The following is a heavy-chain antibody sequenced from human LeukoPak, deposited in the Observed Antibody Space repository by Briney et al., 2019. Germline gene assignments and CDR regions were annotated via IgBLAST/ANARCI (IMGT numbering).Heavy chain of an antibody. CDR3: VRRAYGSGSYPADY. J-gene: IGHJ4*02. V-gene: IGHV4-39*01. D-gene: IGHD3-10*01. CDR2: IYYSGST. CDR1: GGSISSDSYY. Sequence: PSETLSLTCTVSGGSISSDSYYWGLIRQPPGKGLEWIGSIYYSGSTYYNPSLKSRVTISVDTSKNQFSLKLTSVTAADTSMYYCVRRAYGSGSYPADYWGQGTLVTVSS.